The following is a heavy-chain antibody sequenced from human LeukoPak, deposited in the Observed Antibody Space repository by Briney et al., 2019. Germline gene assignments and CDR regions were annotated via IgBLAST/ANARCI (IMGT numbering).Heavy chain of an antibody. D-gene: IGHD3-22*01. CDR3: SYYYDSSDDY. CDR1: GGTFSSYA. V-gene: IGHV1-69*04. CDR2: TIPILGIA. Sequence: ASVKVSCKASGGTFSSYAISWVRQAPGQGLEWMGRTIPILGIANYAQKFQGRVTITADKSTSTAYMELSSLRSEDTAVYYCSYYYDSSDDYWGQGTLVTVSS. J-gene: IGHJ4*02.